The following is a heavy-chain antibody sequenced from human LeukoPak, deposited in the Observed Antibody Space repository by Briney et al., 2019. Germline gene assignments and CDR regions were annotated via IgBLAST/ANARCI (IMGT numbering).Heavy chain of an antibody. CDR1: GFTFSNDG. D-gene: IGHD2-2*01. CDR2: ISYDGSNK. Sequence: GQSLCLTCAASGFTFSNDGMHWVCKPPAKGLGLVAVISYDGSNKYYADSVKGRFTISRDNSKNTVYLQMNTLRAEDAAVYYCAKKLVPAAPLGFYYGMDVWGKGTTVTVSS. V-gene: IGHV3-30*18. CDR3: AKKLVPAAPLGFYYGMDV. J-gene: IGHJ6*04.